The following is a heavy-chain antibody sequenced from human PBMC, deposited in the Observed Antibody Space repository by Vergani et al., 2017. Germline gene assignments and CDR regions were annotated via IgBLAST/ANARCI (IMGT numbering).Heavy chain of an antibody. D-gene: IGHD4/OR15-4a*01. Sequence: QVHLQQWGAGLLKPSETLSLTCAVSGGSFSTYYWSWIRQPPGKGLEWIGEINHSGSTNYNPSLKSRVTISVDTSKNQFSLKLSSVTAADTAVYYCARDYRVLQQYGYYYYGMDVWGQGTTVTVSS. CDR2: INHSGST. CDR1: GGSFSTYY. V-gene: IGHV4-34*01. J-gene: IGHJ6*02. CDR3: ARDYRVLQQYGYYYYGMDV.